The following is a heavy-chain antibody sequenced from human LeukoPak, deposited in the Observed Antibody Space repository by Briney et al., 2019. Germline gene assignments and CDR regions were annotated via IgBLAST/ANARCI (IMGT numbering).Heavy chain of an antibody. V-gene: IGHV4-34*01. J-gene: IGHJ5*02. CDR3: AREKRYYGSGCLNWFDP. CDR2: INHSGST. Sequence: SETLSLTCAVYGGSFSGYYWSWLRQPPGKAREWIGEINHSGSTNYNPSLMSRVAISVDTSKNQCSLKLSSVTAADTAVYYCAREKRYYGSGCLNWFDPWGQGTLVTVSS. CDR1: GGSFSGYY. D-gene: IGHD3-10*01.